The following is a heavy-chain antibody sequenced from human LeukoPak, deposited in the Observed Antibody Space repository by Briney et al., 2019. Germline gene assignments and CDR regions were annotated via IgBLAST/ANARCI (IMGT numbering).Heavy chain of an antibody. D-gene: IGHD2/OR15-2a*01. J-gene: IGHJ5*02. CDR1: GGSISSYY. Sequence: PSETLSLTCTVSGGSISSYYWSWIRQPPGKGLEWIGYIYYSGSTNYNPSLKSRVTISVDTSKNQFSLKLSSVTAADTAVYYCARVGTTGYNWFDPWGQGTLVTVSS. CDR2: IYYSGST. CDR3: ARVGTTGYNWFDP. V-gene: IGHV4-59*01.